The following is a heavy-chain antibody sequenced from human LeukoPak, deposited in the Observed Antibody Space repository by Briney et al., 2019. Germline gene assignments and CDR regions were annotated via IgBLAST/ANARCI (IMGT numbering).Heavy chain of an antibody. D-gene: IGHD4-17*01. Sequence: GGSLRLSCAASGFTFSSYAMSWVRQAPGKGREWVSAISGSGGSTYYADSVKGRFTISTDKSKNTLYLQMNSLRAEDTAVYYCAKYTNGDYGYAFDIWGQGTMVTVSS. CDR3: AKYTNGDYGYAFDI. CDR2: ISGSGGST. CDR1: GFTFSSYA. J-gene: IGHJ3*02. V-gene: IGHV3-23*01.